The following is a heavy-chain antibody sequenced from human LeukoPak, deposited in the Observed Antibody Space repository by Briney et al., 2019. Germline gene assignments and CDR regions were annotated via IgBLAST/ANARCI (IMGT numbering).Heavy chain of an antibody. D-gene: IGHD2-2*01. J-gene: IGHJ6*03. CDR3: ARGDCSSTICYSPMDV. Sequence: GGSLRLSCAASGFTFSSYWMSWVRQAPGKGLEWVANIKQDGSEKYYVDSVKGRFTISRDNAKNSLYLQMNSLRAEDTAVYYCARGDCSSTICYSPMDVWGKGTTVTVSS. CDR2: IKQDGSEK. CDR1: GFTFSSYW. V-gene: IGHV3-7*03.